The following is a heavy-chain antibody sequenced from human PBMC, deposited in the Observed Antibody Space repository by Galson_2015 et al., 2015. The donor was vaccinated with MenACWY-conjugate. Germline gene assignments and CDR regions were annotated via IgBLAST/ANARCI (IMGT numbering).Heavy chain of an antibody. V-gene: IGHV1-3*01. CDR2: INAGNGNT. CDR1: GYTFTSYA. J-gene: IGHJ4*02. D-gene: IGHD3-10*01. CDR3: ATAYYYGSGSYSRIFGY. Sequence: SVKVSCKASGYTFTSYAMHWVRQAPGQRLEWMGWINAGNGNTKYSQKFQGRVTITRDTSASTAYMELSSLRSEDTAVYYCATAYYYGSGSYSRIFGYWGQGTLVTVSS.